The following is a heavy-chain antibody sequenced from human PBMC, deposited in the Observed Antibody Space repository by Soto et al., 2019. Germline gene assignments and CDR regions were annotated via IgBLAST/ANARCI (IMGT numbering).Heavy chain of an antibody. J-gene: IGHJ6*03. CDR3: ARDGVLGYYGDYYDDYYYYDMYV. V-gene: IGHV1-18*01. CDR1: GYTFTSYG. CDR2: ISAYNGNT. Sequence: ASVKVSCKASGYTFTSYGISWVRQAPGQGLEWMGWISAYNGNTNYAQKLQGRVTMTTDTSTSTAYMELRSLRSDDTAVYYCARDGVLGYYGDYYDDYYYYDMYVLAKRNAVTVSS. D-gene: IGHD4-17*01.